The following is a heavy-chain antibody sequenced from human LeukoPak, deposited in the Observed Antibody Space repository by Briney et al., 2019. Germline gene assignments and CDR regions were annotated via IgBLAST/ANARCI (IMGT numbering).Heavy chain of an antibody. D-gene: IGHD3-16*01. CDR3: GRAGFGTAYNRFYYYMDV. J-gene: IGHJ6*03. V-gene: IGHV4-38-2*01. CDR1: NYPITSDYY. Sequence: SETLSLTCGVSNYPITSDYYWVWIRQPPGQGLEWIGQIFHSGIAHYNPSLKSRVTMSVDTSRSQFSVTLNSVTAADTAVYYCGRAGFGTAYNRFYYYMDVWGKGTTVTVSS. CDR2: IFHSGIA.